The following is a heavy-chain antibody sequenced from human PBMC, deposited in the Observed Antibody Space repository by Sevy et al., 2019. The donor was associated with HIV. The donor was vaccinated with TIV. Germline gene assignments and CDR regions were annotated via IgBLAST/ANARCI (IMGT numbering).Heavy chain of an antibody. D-gene: IGHD2-2*02. Sequence: GGSLRRSCAASGFTFSSYGMHWVRQAPGKGLEWVAVIWYDGSNKYYADSVKGRFTISRDNSKNTMYLQMNSLRAEDTAVYYCARDRAIVVPAAIAGYHYYYGMDVWGQGTTVTVSS. J-gene: IGHJ6*02. CDR3: ARDRAIVVPAAIAGYHYYYGMDV. CDR1: GFTFSSYG. CDR2: IWYDGSNK. V-gene: IGHV3-33*01.